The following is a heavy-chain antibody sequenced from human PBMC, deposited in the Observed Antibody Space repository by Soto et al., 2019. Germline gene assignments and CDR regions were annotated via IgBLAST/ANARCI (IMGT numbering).Heavy chain of an antibody. CDR2: ISGGGNGK. V-gene: IGHV3-23*01. J-gene: IGHJ4*02. CDR3: AKDVEHYYDTSAQSDY. CDR1: GFTFSTYA. D-gene: IGHD3-22*01. Sequence: GGSLRLSCAASGFTFSTYAMSWVRQAPGKGLEWVSAISGGGNGKYYADSVKGRFTVSRDNSKNTVYLQMHNLKAEDTAVYYCAKDVEHYYDTSAQSDYWGQGTLVTVSS.